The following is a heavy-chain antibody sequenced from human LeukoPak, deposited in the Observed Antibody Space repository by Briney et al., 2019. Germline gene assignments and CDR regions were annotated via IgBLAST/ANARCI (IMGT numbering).Heavy chain of an antibody. V-gene: IGHV1-69*04. CDR3: ARDPNMAYYDSSGYSTLGY. Sequence: SVKVSCKASGGTFSSYAISWVRQAPGQGLEWMGRIIPILGIANYAQKFQGRVTITADKSTSTAYMELSSLRSEDTAVYYCARDPNMAYYDSSGYSTLGYWGQGTLVTVSS. CDR2: IIPILGIA. CDR1: GGTFSSYA. D-gene: IGHD3-22*01. J-gene: IGHJ4*02.